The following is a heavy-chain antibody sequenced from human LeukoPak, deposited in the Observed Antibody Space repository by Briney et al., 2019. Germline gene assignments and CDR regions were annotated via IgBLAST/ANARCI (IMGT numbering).Heavy chain of an antibody. Sequence: SGGSLRLSCAAPGFTFSSYGMPWVRQAPGKGLEWVAVIWYDGSNKYYADSVKGRFTISRDNSKNTLYLQMNSLRAEDTAVYYCAKVAGDDSSGYSYYFDYWGQGTLVTVSS. CDR3: AKVAGDDSSGYSYYFDY. V-gene: IGHV3-33*06. J-gene: IGHJ4*02. CDR2: IWYDGSNK. D-gene: IGHD3-22*01. CDR1: GFTFSSYG.